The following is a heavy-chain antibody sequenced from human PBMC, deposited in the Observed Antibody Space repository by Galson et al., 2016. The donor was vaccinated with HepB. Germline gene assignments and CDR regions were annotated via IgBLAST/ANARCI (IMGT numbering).Heavy chain of an antibody. CDR2: ISGSSSYI. J-gene: IGHJ4*02. Sequence: SLRLSCAASGFTFSDYYISWIRQAPGKGLEWISYISGSSSYINYADSVKGRFTISRDNAKNSLHLQMNSLRAEDTAVYHCARIDAGESSGYSEFDHWGQGTLVAVSA. CDR1: GFTFSDYY. CDR3: ARIDAGESSGYSEFDH. D-gene: IGHD3-22*01. V-gene: IGHV3-11*06.